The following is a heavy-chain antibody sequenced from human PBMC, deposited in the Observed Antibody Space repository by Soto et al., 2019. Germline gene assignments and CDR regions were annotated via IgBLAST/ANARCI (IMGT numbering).Heavy chain of an antibody. D-gene: IGHD6-6*01. V-gene: IGHV4-39*01. CDR2: IYYSGST. J-gene: IGHJ5*02. Sequence: PSETLSLTCTVSGGAIYSPSYYWGWICQTPGKGLEYIGSIYYSGSTFNNPSLGRRVVISLDASKKQVSLNLSSATAADTAVYYCARLSGRRYLQSWGQGALVTVSS. CDR3: ARLSGRRYLQS. CDR1: GGAIYSPSYY.